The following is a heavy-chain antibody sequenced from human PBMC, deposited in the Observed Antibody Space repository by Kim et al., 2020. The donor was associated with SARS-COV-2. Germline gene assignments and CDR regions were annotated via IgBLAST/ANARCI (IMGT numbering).Heavy chain of an antibody. J-gene: IGHJ3*02. CDR3: ARSYSGSYFGAFDI. V-gene: IGHV3-30*01. D-gene: IGHD1-26*01. Sequence: YADTVKGRFTIPRENSKNTLYLQMNSLRAEDTAVYYCARSYSGSYFGAFDIWGQGTMVTVSS.